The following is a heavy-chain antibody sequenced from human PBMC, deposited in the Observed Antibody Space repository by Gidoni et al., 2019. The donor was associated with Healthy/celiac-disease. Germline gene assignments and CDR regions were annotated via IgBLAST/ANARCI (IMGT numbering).Heavy chain of an antibody. Sequence: QVQLQQWGAGLLKPSETLSLTCAVYGGSFSCYYWSWIRQPPGKGLEWIGEINHSGSTNYNPSLKSRVTISVDTSKNQFSLKLSSVTAADTAVYYCASLLVSGVDYWGQGTLVTVSS. V-gene: IGHV4-34*01. CDR3: ASLLVSGVDY. D-gene: IGHD6-6*01. J-gene: IGHJ4*02. CDR1: GGSFSCYY. CDR2: INHSGST.